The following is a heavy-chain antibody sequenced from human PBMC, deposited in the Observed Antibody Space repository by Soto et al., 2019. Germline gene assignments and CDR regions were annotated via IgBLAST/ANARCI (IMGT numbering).Heavy chain of an antibody. V-gene: IGHV4-39*01. Sequence: SETLSLTCTVSGGSIISSSYYWGWIRQPPGKGLEWIGSIYYSGSTYYNPSLKSRVTISVDTSKNQFSLKLSSVTAADTAVYYCARMRGTKRITIFGVVIYWFDPWGQGTLVTAPQ. CDR1: GGSIISSSYY. D-gene: IGHD3-3*01. J-gene: IGHJ5*02. CDR3: ARMRGTKRITIFGVVIYWFDP. CDR2: IYYSGST.